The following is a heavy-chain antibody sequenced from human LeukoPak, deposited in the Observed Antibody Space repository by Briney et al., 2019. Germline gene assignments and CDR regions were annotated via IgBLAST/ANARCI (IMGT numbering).Heavy chain of an antibody. CDR3: ARGRYSSSWYILGWFDP. V-gene: IGHV4-30-4*07. J-gene: IGHJ5*02. CDR2: IYHSGTT. Sequence: TTSETLSLTCAVSGVSISRGGYAWNWIRQPPGKGLEWIAYIYHSGTTYYNPSLKSRATISVDTSKNQFSLKLSSVTAADTAVYYCARGRYSSSWYILGWFDPWGQGTLVTVSS. CDR1: GVSISRGGYA. D-gene: IGHD6-13*01.